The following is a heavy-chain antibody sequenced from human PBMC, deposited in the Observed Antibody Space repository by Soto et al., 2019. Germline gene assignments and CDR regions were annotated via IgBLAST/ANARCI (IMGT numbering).Heavy chain of an antibody. CDR2: IYYSGST. CDR3: ARLGGYCTITSCYGYYGMDV. Sequence: NPSETLSLTCTVSGGSISSGDYYWSWIRQPPGKGLEWIGYIYYSGSTYYKQSLKSRVNISVDTSKNQFSLKLSSVTAADTAVYYCARLGGYCTITSCYGYYGMDVWGQGTTVTVSS. V-gene: IGHV4-30-4*01. CDR1: GGSISSGDYY. D-gene: IGHD2-2*01. J-gene: IGHJ6*02.